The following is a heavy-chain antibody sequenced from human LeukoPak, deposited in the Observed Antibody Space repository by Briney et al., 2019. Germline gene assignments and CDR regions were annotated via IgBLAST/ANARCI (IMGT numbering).Heavy chain of an antibody. CDR3: AKDKDYYDSSGNFGNPTVFDY. J-gene: IGHJ4*02. CDR1: GFTFNSYA. CDR2: ISGSGGST. Sequence: PGGPLRLSCAASGFTFNSYAMDWVRQAPGKGLEWVSAISGSGGSTYYADSVKGRFTISRDNSKNTLYLQVNSLRAEDTAVYYCAKDKDYYDSSGNFGNPTVFDYWGQGTLVTVSS. D-gene: IGHD3-22*01. V-gene: IGHV3-23*01.